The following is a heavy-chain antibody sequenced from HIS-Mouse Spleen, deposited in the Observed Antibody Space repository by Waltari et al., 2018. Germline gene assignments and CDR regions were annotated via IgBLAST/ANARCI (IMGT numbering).Heavy chain of an antibody. Sequence: QVQLVESGGGVVQPGRSLRPPCSATGFTFSSHGMPWGRQAQGKWLEWVAVISYDGSNKYYADSVKGRFTISRDNSKNTLYLQMNSLRAEDTAVYYCGKASSGWLDYWGQGTLVTVSS. CDR2: ISYDGSNK. D-gene: IGHD6-19*01. V-gene: IGHV3-30*18. J-gene: IGHJ4*02. CDR1: GFTFSSHG. CDR3: GKASSGWLDY.